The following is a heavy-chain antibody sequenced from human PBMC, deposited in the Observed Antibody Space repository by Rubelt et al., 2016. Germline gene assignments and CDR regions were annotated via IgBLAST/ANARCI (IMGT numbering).Heavy chain of an antibody. CDR1: GYTFTGYY. CDR2: INPHSGDT. CDR3: AGAISSAGVDH. D-gene: IGHD3-3*01. V-gene: IGHV1-2*06. Sequence: QVQLVQSGSELKKPGASVKVSCKASGYTFTGYYMHWVRQAPGQGLEWVGRINPHSGDTNFAQKFQDRVTMTGDTAISTAYMELNRLRSDDTAVYFCAGAISSAGVDHWGQGTLVTVSS. J-gene: IGHJ4*02.